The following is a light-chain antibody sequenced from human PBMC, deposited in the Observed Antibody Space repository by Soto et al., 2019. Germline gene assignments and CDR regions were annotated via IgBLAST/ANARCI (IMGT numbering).Light chain of an antibody. CDR3: QQFDNLPIT. CDR1: HDISNY. Sequence: DIQMTQSPSSLSASVGDRVSITCQASHDISNYLNWYQQKPGKAPELLIYDASNLEAGVPSRFSGSGSGTDFTFTISSLQSEDIATYYCQQFDNLPITFGQGTRLDIK. J-gene: IGKJ5*01. CDR2: DAS. V-gene: IGKV1-33*01.